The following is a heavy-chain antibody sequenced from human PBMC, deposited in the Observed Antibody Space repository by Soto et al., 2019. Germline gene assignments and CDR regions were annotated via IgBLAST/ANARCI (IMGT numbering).Heavy chain of an antibody. Sequence: GGSLRLSCAASGFNFITYEMDWVRQAPGKGLEWVSYISTSGSTIKYADSVKGRFTISRDNAKNSLYLQMSSLRAEDTAVYYCAREMVTTQGFDYWGQGTLVTVSS. CDR3: AREMVTTQGFDY. J-gene: IGHJ4*02. D-gene: IGHD5-18*01. CDR1: GFNFITYE. CDR2: ISTSGSTI. V-gene: IGHV3-48*03.